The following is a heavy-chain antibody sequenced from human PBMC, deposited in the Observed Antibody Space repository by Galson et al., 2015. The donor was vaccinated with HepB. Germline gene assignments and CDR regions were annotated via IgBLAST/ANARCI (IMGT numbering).Heavy chain of an antibody. D-gene: IGHD1-26*01. J-gene: IGHJ4*02. CDR3: SRGSGWESAN. CDR1: GFIVDGSG. Sequence: SLRLSCAASGFIVDGSGMSWVRQAPGKGLEWVSGISASGGKTNYADSGEGRFTTSRDKSPNTVYLQMNSLRVDDSALYYCSRGSGWESANWGQGTLVTVSS. V-gene: IGHV3-23*01. CDR2: ISASGGKT.